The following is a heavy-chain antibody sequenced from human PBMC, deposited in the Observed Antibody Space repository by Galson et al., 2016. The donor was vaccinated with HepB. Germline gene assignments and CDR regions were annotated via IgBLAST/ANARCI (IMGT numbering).Heavy chain of an antibody. Sequence: SVKVSCKASGYTFTSYGISWVRQAPGQGLEWMGRISAYNGNTNYAQKFQGRVTMTTDTSTSTDYMELRSLRSDDTAVYYCAGARMYSSSCPEDYWGQGTLVTVSS. D-gene: IGHD6-13*01. CDR1: GYTFTSYG. J-gene: IGHJ4*02. CDR3: AGARMYSSSCPEDY. CDR2: ISAYNGNT. V-gene: IGHV1-18*01.